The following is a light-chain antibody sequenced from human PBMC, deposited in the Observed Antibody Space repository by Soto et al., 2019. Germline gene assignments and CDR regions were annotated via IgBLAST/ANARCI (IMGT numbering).Light chain of an antibody. CDR3: QQYDSFSWT. V-gene: IGKV1-9*01. CDR2: AAS. J-gene: IGKJ1*01. CDR1: QGINTF. Sequence: IQLTQSPSSLSASVGDRVTITCRASQGINTFLAWYQQKAGKAPKLLIYAASTLQSGVPSRFSGSGSGTDFTLTISSLQPDDFATYYCQQYDSFSWTFGQGTKWIS.